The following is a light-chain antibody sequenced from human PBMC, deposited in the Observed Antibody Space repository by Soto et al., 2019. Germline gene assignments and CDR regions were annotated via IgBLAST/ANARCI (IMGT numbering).Light chain of an antibody. J-gene: IGKJ5*01. CDR1: QSVSTF. Sequence: EVVLTQSPATLSMSPGERVTLSCRASQSVSTFVAWYQHKPGQAPRPVIYDTFKRAPGVPDRFSGGGSGTDFSITISSLEPEDFAVYYCQQRARWPMPFGQGTRLELK. CDR2: DTF. CDR3: QQRARWPMP. V-gene: IGKV3-11*01.